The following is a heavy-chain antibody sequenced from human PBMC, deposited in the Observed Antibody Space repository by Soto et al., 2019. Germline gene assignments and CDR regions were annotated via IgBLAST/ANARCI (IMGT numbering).Heavy chain of an antibody. D-gene: IGHD1-26*01. CDR3: ASQRGSPFYFDY. CDR2: IYDSGTT. CDR1: GGSVSSGGYY. J-gene: IGHJ4*02. Sequence: PSETLSLTCTVSGGSVSSGGYYWSWIRQHPGKGLEWIGYIYDSGTTYYNPSLKSRVTISGDTSKNQFSLRLSSVTVADTAVYYCASQRGSPFYFDYWGQGSLVTVS. V-gene: IGHV4-31*03.